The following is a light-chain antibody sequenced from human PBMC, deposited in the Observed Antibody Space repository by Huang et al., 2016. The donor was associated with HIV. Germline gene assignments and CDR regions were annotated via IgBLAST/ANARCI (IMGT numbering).Light chain of an antibody. Sequence: DIQMTQSPSSLSASVGDRVTITCQASQDINNFLNWYQQKPGKAPKLLILDASNLQTGVPSRFSGSGSGKHFTFTITSLQRDDSGTYYCQQYDDVPISFGGGTKV. CDR3: QQYDDVPIS. CDR1: QDINNF. V-gene: IGKV1-33*01. J-gene: IGKJ4*01. CDR2: DAS.